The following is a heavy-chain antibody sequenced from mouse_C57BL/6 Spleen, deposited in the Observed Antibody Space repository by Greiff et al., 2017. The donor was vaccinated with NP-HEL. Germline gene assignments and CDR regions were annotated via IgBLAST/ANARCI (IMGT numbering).Heavy chain of an antibody. CDR1: GYTFTSYW. CDR2: IHPNSGST. V-gene: IGHV1-64*01. J-gene: IGHJ3*01. D-gene: IGHD2-5*01. Sequence: VQLQQPGAELVKPGASVKLSCKASGYTFTSYWMHWVKQRPGQGLEWIGMIHPNSGSTNYNEKFKSKATLTVDKSSSTAYMQLSSLTSEDSAVYYCASSYSNYWFAYWGQGTLVTVSA. CDR3: ASSYSNYWFAY.